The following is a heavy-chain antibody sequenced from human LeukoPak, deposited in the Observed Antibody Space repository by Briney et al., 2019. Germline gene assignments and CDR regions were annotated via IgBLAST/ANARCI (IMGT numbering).Heavy chain of an antibody. Sequence: GGSLRLSCAASGFTVSSNYMTWVRQAPGKGLQWVAAVTGSGSGTFYRDSVKGRFTVSRDNSKNTLYLQMNSLRVDDTATYFWATGGFIDGTYNGRWYFDHWGRGTLVTASS. CDR3: ATGGFIDGTYNGRWYFDH. CDR2: VTGSGSGT. CDR1: GFTVSSNY. D-gene: IGHD3-16*01. V-gene: IGHV3-23*01. J-gene: IGHJ4*02.